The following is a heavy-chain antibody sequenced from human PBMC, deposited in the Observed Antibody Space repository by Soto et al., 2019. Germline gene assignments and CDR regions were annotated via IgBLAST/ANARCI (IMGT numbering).Heavy chain of an antibody. V-gene: IGHV4-30-4*01. Sequence: QVQLQESGPGLVKPSQTLSLTCTVSGDSISSNNNYWSWIRQPPGEGLEWIGFISYSGTTSYSPSLKSRVAISLDTSKSHFSLSLSSVTAAATAVYYCARGRGYSYGLDPWGQGTLVTVSS. CDR3: ARGRGYSYGLDP. CDR1: GDSISSNNNY. CDR2: ISYSGTT. D-gene: IGHD5-18*01. J-gene: IGHJ5*02.